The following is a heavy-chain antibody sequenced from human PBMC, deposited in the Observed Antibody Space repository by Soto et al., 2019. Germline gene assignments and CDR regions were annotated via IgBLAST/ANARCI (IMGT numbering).Heavy chain of an antibody. J-gene: IGHJ5*02. CDR3: ALTYYGSGSYYNVRWFDP. D-gene: IGHD3-10*01. CDR1: GFSLSTSGVG. CDR2: IYWDDDK. V-gene: IGHV2-5*02. Sequence: QITLKESGPTLVKPTQTLTLTCTFSGFSLSTSGVGVGWIRQPPGKALEWLALIYWDDDKRYSPSLKSRLTITKDTSNNQVVLTMTNMDPVDTATYYCALTYYGSGSYYNVRWFDPWGQGTLVTVSS.